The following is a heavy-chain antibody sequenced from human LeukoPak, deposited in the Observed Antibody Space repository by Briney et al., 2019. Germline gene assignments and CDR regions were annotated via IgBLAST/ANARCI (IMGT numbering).Heavy chain of an antibody. J-gene: IGHJ4*02. CDR3: ARHNPMVRRVIPSFHDY. Sequence: SETLSLTCTVSGGSISSSSYFWGWIRQSPGNGLEWIGTISYSGNTYYNPSLKSRVTLSVDTSKMQFSLKLTSVTAADTAVYFCARHNPMVRRVIPSFHDYWGQGTPVTVSS. D-gene: IGHD3-10*01. V-gene: IGHV4-39*01. CDR2: ISYSGNT. CDR1: GGSISSSSYF.